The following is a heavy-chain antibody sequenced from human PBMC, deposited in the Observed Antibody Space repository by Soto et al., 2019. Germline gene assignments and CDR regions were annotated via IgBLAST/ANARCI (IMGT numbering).Heavy chain of an antibody. CDR2: INQGGTER. Sequence: LRLSCAASGFPFTVFWMSWVRQVPGKGLEWVAMINQGGTERYYVDSVKGRFTISRDNAANLVYLQMDSLRGEDTAVYYCARDGPIQQLGQSYQYWGQGTLVTVSS. D-gene: IGHD4-4*01. CDR1: GFPFTVFW. V-gene: IGHV3-7*01. CDR3: ARDGPIQQLGQSYQY. J-gene: IGHJ1*01.